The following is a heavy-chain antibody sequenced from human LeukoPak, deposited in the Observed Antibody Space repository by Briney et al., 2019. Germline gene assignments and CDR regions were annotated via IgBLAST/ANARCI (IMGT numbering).Heavy chain of an antibody. V-gene: IGHV1-18*01. D-gene: IGHD3-10*01. Sequence: EASVKVSCKASGYTFTNYDISWVRQAPGQGLEWMGWIISYNGNTNYAQNLQDRVTMTTDTSTSTAYMELRSLRSDDTAVYYCARASSVLLIDYWGQGTLVTVSS. J-gene: IGHJ4*02. CDR1: GYTFTNYD. CDR3: ARASSVLLIDY. CDR2: IISYNGNT.